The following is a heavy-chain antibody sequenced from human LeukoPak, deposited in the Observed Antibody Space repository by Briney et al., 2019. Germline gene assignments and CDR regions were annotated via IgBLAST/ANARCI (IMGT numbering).Heavy chain of an antibody. V-gene: IGHV4-59*01. J-gene: IGHJ6*03. Sequence: GSLRLSCAASGFTFSSYEMNWVRQAPGKGLEWIGSIYYSGSTYYNPSLKSRVTISVDTSKNQFSLKLSSVTAADTAVYYCAGVSGYCSSTSCYGVYYYYYYMDVWGKGTTVTISS. CDR2: IYYSGST. CDR3: AGVSGYCSSTSCYGVYYYYYYMDV. CDR1: GFTFSSYE. D-gene: IGHD2-2*01.